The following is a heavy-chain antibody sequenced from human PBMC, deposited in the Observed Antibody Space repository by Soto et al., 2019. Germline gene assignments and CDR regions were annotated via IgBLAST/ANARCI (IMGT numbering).Heavy chain of an antibody. Sequence: QVQLVESGGDVVQPGRSLRLSCAASGFTFSSYNMHWVRQAPGKGLEWVAVISYDGSTKYYADSVKARFTIPRDNSKNTLYMQMRSLRPEDTAVYYRARFGTEVYDFCVRGIDVLGQGTTVTVSS. CDR1: GFTFSSYN. D-gene: IGHD3-3*01. CDR3: ARFGTEVYDFCVRGIDV. V-gene: IGHV3-30-3*01. J-gene: IGHJ6*02. CDR2: ISYDGSTK.